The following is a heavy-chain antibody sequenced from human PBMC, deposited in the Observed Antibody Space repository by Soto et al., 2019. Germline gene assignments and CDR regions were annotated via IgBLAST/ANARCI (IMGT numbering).Heavy chain of an antibody. V-gene: IGHV1-69*13. CDR1: GGTFSSYA. J-gene: IGHJ4*02. Sequence: PSVKVSCKASGGTFSSYAISWVRQAPGQGLEWMGGIIPIFGTANYAQKFQGRVTITADESTSTAYMELGSLRSEDTAVYYCARENGYSSSYFDYWGQGTLVTVSS. D-gene: IGHD6-6*01. CDR3: ARENGYSSSYFDY. CDR2: IIPIFGTA.